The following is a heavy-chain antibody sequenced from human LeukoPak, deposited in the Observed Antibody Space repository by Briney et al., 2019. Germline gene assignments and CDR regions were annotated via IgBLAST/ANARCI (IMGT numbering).Heavy chain of an antibody. CDR1: GFTISSNY. CDR3: ARASFWFDYSGYYFDS. Sequence: GGSLRLSCAASGFTISSNYMSWVRQAPGKGLEWVSVIYNSGGTYYADSVKGRFTISRDNSKNTVSLQMNSLGAEDTAVYYCARASFWFDYSGYYFDSWGHRTLVTVSS. J-gene: IGHJ4*01. D-gene: IGHD2-15*01. V-gene: IGHV3-66*01. CDR2: IYNSGGT.